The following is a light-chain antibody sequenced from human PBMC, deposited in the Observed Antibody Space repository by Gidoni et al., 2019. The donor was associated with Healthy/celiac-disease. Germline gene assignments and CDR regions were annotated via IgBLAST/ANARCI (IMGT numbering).Light chain of an antibody. J-gene: IGKJ1*01. V-gene: IGKV1-8*01. CDR1: QGISSY. CDR3: QQYYSYLQT. CDR2: AAS. Sequence: AIRVTQSPSSFSASTGDRVTITCRASQGISSYLAWYQQKPGKAPKLLIYAASTLQSGVPSRFSGSGSGTDFTLTISCLQSEGFATYYCQQYYSYLQTFGQGTKVEIK.